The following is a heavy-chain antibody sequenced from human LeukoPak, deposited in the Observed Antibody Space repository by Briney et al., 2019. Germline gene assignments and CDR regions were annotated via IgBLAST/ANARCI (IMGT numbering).Heavy chain of an antibody. CDR1: GFTGSHNY. J-gene: IGHJ5*02. CDR3: IVFSDSNH. V-gene: IGHV3-53*01. CDR2: THSSGGT. D-gene: IGHD2-21*02. Sequence: GGSLRLSCAASGFTGSHNYMSWVRQAPGKGLEWVSATHSSGGTYYADSVKGRFTISRDTSKNTLYLQINSLSVEDTAVYYCIVFSDSNHWGQGALVTVSS.